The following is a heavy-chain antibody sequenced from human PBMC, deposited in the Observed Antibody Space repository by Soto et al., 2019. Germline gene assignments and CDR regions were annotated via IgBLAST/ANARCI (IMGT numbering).Heavy chain of an antibody. CDR3: ARAPMVLTRSYFDS. Sequence: PSDTLSLTCTVSDGSISNFYWSWIRQPPGKGLEWIGYISSSGNTNYNPSLKSRVSISVDTSKNQFSLNLTSVTAADTAVYYCARAPMVLTRSYFDSWGQGXPVTVYS. CDR2: ISSSGNT. D-gene: IGHD3-22*01. J-gene: IGHJ4*02. V-gene: IGHV4-59*01. CDR1: DGSISNFY.